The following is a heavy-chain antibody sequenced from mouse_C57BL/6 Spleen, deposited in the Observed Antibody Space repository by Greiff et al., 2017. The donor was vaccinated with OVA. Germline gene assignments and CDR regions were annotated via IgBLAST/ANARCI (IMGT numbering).Heavy chain of an antibody. J-gene: IGHJ1*03. V-gene: IGHV1-64*01. CDR3: ANPPYYGSSYWYFDV. CDR2: IHPNSGST. D-gene: IGHD1-1*01. CDR1: GYTFTSYW. Sequence: VQLQQSGAELVKPGASVKLSCKASGYTFTSYWMHWVKQRPGQGLEWIGMIHPNSGSTNYNEKFKSKATLTVDKSSSTAYMQLSSLTSEDSAVYYCANPPYYGSSYWYFDVWGTGTTVTVSS.